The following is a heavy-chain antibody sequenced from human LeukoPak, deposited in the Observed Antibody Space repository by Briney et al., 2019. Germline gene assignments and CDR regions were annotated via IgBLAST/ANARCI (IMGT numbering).Heavy chain of an antibody. CDR3: ARGPGNDILTGYPF. D-gene: IGHD3-9*01. J-gene: IGHJ4*02. V-gene: IGHV4-38-2*02. CDR2: INHSGST. Sequence: SETLSLTCTVSGSSISSGYYWGWIRQPPGKGLEWIGEINHSGSTNYNPSLKSRVTISVDTSKNQFSLKLSSVTAADTAVYYCARGPGNDILTGYPFWGQGTLVTVSS. CDR1: GSSISSGYY.